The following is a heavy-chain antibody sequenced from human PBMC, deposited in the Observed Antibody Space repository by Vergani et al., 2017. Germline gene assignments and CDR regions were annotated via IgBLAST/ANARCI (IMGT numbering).Heavy chain of an antibody. D-gene: IGHD2-2*01. V-gene: IGHV3-23*01. J-gene: IGHJ5*02. Sequence: EVRLLESGGGLVQPGGSLRLSCAASGFTFSSYAMSWVRQAPGKGLEWVSAISGSGGSTYYADSVKGRFTISRDNSKNTLYLQMNSLRAEDTAVYYCAKDLKDCSSTSCYPYNWFDPWGQGTLVTVSS. CDR1: GFTFSSYA. CDR3: AKDLKDCSSTSCYPYNWFDP. CDR2: ISGSGGST.